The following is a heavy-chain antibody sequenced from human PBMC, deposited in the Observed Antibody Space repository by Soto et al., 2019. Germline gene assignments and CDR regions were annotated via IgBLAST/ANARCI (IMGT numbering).Heavy chain of an antibody. CDR2: ISGGGGSA. Sequence: EVHLLESGGDLVQPEGSLRLSCAASGFTFSNYAMSWVRQAPGKGLEWFSTISGGGGSAYYADSFKGRFIISRDNSKNTLFLEMKRLRGEDTAIYYCAKGGCSGGSCYPCDPWGQGILVTVDS. CDR1: GFTFSNYA. CDR3: AKGGCSGGSCYPCDP. D-gene: IGHD2-15*01. J-gene: IGHJ5*02. V-gene: IGHV3-23*01.